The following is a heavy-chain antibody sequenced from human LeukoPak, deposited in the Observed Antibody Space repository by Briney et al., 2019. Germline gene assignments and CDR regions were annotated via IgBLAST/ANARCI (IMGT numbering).Heavy chain of an antibody. CDR2: ISSSGSTI. V-gene: IGHV3-11*04. CDR3: ARVASSSWYSFDY. J-gene: IGHJ4*02. CDR1: GFTFSDYY. Sequence: GGSLRLPCAASGFTFSDYYMSWIRQAPGKGLEWVSYISSSGSTIYYADSVKGRFTISRDNAKNSLYLQMNSLRAEDTAVYYCARVASSSWYSFDYWGQGTLVTVSS. D-gene: IGHD6-13*01.